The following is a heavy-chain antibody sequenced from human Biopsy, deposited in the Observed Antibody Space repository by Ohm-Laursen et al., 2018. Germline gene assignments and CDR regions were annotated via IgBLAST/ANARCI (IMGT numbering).Heavy chain of an antibody. CDR2: IKEDGSEK. CDR1: GFTVYNNY. D-gene: IGHD1-26*01. J-gene: IGHJ4*02. V-gene: IGHV3-7*03. Sequence: SLRLSCAAPGFTVYNNYMTWVRQARGKGLEWVANIKEDGSEKHYVDSVKGRFTISRDNAKNSLFLQMNSLQTEDTAVYFCAKEGRLLGIPHTYYFDSWGQGTLVTVSS. CDR3: AKEGRLLGIPHTYYFDS.